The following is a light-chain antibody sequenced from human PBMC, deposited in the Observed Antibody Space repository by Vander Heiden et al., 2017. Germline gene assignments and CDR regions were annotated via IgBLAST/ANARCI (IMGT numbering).Light chain of an antibody. CDR2: DVS. J-gene: IGLJ1*01. Sequence: QSALTQPASVSGSPGQSITISCTGTSSDLVGYNYVSCYHQHPGKAPKLMIYDVSNRPSGVSNRFSGSKSGNTASLTISGLQAEDEADYYCSSYTSSSTLYVFGTGTKVTVL. V-gene: IGLV2-14*03. CDR3: SSYTSSSTLYV. CDR1: SSDLVGYNY.